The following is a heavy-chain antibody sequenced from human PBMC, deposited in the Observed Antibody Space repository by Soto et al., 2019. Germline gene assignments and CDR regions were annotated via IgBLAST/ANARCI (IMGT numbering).Heavy chain of an antibody. CDR1: GFTFTDYW. J-gene: IGHJ4*02. D-gene: IGHD4-4*01. CDR3: ARETYRGFYFDY. CDR2: INSDGSRT. Sequence: EVHLVESGGGLVQAGGSLRLSCAASGFTFTDYWTHWVRQAPGKGLVGVSRINSDGSRTSYADSVTGRFTISWDNAKNTLYLQMNSLRGEDTALYYCARETYRGFYFDYWGQGTLVTVSS. V-gene: IGHV3-74*01.